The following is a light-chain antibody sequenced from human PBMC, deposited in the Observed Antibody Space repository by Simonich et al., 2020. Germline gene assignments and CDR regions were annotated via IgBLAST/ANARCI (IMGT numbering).Light chain of an antibody. V-gene: IGKV2D-29*02. CDR3: MQSIQLGWT. J-gene: IGKJ1*01. CDR2: AVS. Sequence: DIVMTQTPLSLSVTPGQPASISCNSNQSLLHSEGKTYLYGYLQKPGHSPQLLIYAVSNRFSGVPDRFRGSGSGTDFTLKISRVEAEDVGVYYCMQSIQLGWTFGQGTKVEIK. CDR1: QSLLHSEGKTY.